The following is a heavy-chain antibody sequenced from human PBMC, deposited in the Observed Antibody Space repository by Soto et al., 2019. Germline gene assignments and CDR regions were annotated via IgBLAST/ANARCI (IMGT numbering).Heavy chain of an antibody. V-gene: IGHV4-39*01. J-gene: IGHJ5*02. D-gene: IGHD3-3*01. Sequence: PSETLSLTCTVSGGSISSSSYYWGWIRQPQGKGHEWIGSIYYSGSTYYSPSLKSRVTISVDTSKNQYSLKLSSVTAADTAVYFCAPQDSFTIFGVVKTNWFDPWGQGTLVTVSS. CDR1: GGSISSSSYY. CDR3: APQDSFTIFGVVKTNWFDP. CDR2: IYYSGST.